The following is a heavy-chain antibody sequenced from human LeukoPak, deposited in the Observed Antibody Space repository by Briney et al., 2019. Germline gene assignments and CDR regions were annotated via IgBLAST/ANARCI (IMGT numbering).Heavy chain of an antibody. CDR2: ISYDGSNK. Sequence: GGSLRLSCAASGFTFSSYAMHWVRQAPGKGLEWVAVISYDGSNKYYADSVKGRFTISRDNSKNTQYLQMNSLRAEDTAVYYCARAGTSLRSNWFDPWGQGTLVTVSS. J-gene: IGHJ5*02. D-gene: IGHD3-16*01. V-gene: IGHV3-30-3*01. CDR1: GFTFSSYA. CDR3: ARAGTSLRSNWFDP.